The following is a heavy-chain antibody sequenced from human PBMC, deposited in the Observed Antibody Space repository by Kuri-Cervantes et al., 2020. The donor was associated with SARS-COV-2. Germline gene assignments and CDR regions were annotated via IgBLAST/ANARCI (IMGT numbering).Heavy chain of an antibody. J-gene: IGHJ4*02. V-gene: IGHV3-43D*03. CDR2: ISWDGGST. Sequence: GGSLRLSCAASGFTFGDYAMHWVRQAPGKGLEGVSLISWDGGSTYYADSVKGRFTISRDNSKNSLYLQMNSLRAEDTALYYCAKDIGGGDCSGGSCYSGGPFDYWGQGTLVTVSS. D-gene: IGHD2-15*01. CDR1: GFTFGDYA. CDR3: AKDIGGGDCSGGSCYSGGPFDY.